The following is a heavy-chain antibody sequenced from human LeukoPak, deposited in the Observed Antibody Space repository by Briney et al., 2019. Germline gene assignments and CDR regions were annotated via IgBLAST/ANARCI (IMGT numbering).Heavy chain of an antibody. J-gene: IGHJ4*02. CDR3: ARELRWELPFDY. CDR1: GFTFSDYY. CDR2: ISGSSSTI. Sequence: GGSLRLSCAASGFTFSDYYMSWIRQAPGKGLEWVSFISGSSSTIYYADSVEGRFTISRDNAKNSLYLQMNSLRAEDTAIYYCARELRWELPFDYWGQGTLVTVSS. D-gene: IGHD1-26*01. V-gene: IGHV3-11*01.